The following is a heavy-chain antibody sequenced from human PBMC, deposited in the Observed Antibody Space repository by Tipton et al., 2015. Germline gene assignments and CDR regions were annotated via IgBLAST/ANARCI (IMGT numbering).Heavy chain of an antibody. CDR1: SDSISKYH. Sequence: TLSLTCSVSSDSISKYHWSWIRQPPGKELEWIGYIQYSGSTNYNPSLKSRVTISVDTSKTQFSLKMSSVTASDTAVYYCARARGRHGGLFDSWGQGILVPVSS. CDR2: IQYSGST. J-gene: IGHJ4*02. V-gene: IGHV4-59*07. CDR3: ARARGRHGGLFDS. D-gene: IGHD4-23*01.